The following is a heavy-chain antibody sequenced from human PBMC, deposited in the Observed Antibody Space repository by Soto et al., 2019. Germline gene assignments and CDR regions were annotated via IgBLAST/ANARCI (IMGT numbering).Heavy chain of an antibody. D-gene: IGHD3-10*01. CDR1: GFTFSDHY. Sequence: PGGSLRLSCAASGFTFSDHYMDWVRQAPGKGLEWVGRIRNKANSYITEYAASVKGRFTISRDESKNSLCLQMSSLKTEDTAVYYCVRGGTETFYFFDYWGQGTLVTVSS. J-gene: IGHJ4*02. CDR3: VRGGTETFYFFDY. CDR2: IRNKANSYIT. V-gene: IGHV3-72*01.